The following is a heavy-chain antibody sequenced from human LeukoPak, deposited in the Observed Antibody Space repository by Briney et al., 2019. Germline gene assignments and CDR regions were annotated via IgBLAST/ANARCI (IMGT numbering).Heavy chain of an antibody. CDR3: ARVSAAGTGPDY. D-gene: IGHD6-13*01. Sequence: PSETLSLTCTVSGGSVSGGNYYWSWIRQPPGKGLGWIGFMSNSGHADSIPSLKSRVTISVDTSKNQFSLNLISVTAADTAVYFCARVSAAGTGPDYWGQGTLVTVSS. CDR1: GGSVSGGNYY. CDR2: MSNSGHA. J-gene: IGHJ4*02. V-gene: IGHV4-61*01.